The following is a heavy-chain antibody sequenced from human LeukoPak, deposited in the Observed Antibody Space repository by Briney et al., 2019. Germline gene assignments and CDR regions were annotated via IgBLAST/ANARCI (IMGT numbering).Heavy chain of an antibody. J-gene: IGHJ6*04. V-gene: IGHV4-30-4*08. D-gene: IGHD2-2*02. CDR2: IYYSGST. CDR1: GGSISSSSYY. CDR3: ARAARYCSSTSCFTRGPLLDV. Sequence: PSETLSLTCTVSGGSISSSSYYWSWIRQPPGKGLEWIGYIYYSGSTYYNPSLKSRVTISVDTSKNQFSLKLSSVTAADTAVYYCARAARYCSSTSCFTRGPLLDVWGKGTTVTVSS.